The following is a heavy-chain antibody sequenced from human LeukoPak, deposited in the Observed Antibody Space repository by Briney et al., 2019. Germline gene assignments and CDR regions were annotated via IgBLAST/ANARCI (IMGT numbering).Heavy chain of an antibody. J-gene: IGHJ3*02. D-gene: IGHD6-13*01. V-gene: IGHV3-9*01. CDR1: GFTFDDYA. Sequence: PGGSLRLSCAASGFTFDDYAMHWVRQAPGKGLEWVSGISWNSGSIGYADSVKGRFTISRDNAKNSLYPQMNSLRAEDTALYYCAKDIGQQLVPDDAFDIWGQGTMVTVSS. CDR3: AKDIGQQLVPDDAFDI. CDR2: ISWNSGSI.